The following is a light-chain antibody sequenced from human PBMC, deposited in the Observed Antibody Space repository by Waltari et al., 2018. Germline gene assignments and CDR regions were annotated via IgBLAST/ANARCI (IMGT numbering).Light chain of an antibody. CDR3: CSYAGNYIWV. CDR1: SSDIWRYDL. CDR2: DVS. V-gene: IGLV2-23*02. Sequence: QSALTQPASVSGSPGQSVTISCTGASSDIWRYDLVSWYQQHPVNAPKLIICDVSKRPSGVSDRFSGSKSGDTASLTISGLQFEDEADYYCCSYAGNYIWVFGGGTRLTVL. J-gene: IGLJ3*02.